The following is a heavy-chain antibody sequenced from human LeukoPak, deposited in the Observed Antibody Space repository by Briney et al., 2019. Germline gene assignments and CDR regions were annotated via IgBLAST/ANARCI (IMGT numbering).Heavy chain of an antibody. CDR3: ARGDGYRGYDSAFDY. D-gene: IGHD5-12*01. Sequence: ASVKVSCKASGGTFSSYAISWVRQAPGQGLEWMGRIIPILGIANYAQKFQGRVTITADKSTSTAYMELSSLRSEDTAVYYCARGDGYRGYDSAFDYWGQGTLVTVSS. V-gene: IGHV1-69*04. CDR2: IIPILGIA. CDR1: GGTFSSYA. J-gene: IGHJ4*02.